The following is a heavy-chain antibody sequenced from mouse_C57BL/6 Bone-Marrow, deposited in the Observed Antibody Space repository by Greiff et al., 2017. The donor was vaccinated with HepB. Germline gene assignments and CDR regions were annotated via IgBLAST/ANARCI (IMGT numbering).Heavy chain of an antibody. D-gene: IGHD1-1*01. Sequence: QVQLQQSGSELRSPGSSVKLSCKDFDSEVFPIAYMSWVRQKPGHGFEWIGGILPSIGRTIYGEKFEDKATLDADTLSNTAYLELNSLTSEDSAIYYCARKGDYYGSSYFDYWGQGTTLTVSS. J-gene: IGHJ2*01. CDR2: ILPSIGRT. CDR3: ARKGDYYGSSYFDY. CDR1: DSEVFPIAY. V-gene: IGHV15-2*01.